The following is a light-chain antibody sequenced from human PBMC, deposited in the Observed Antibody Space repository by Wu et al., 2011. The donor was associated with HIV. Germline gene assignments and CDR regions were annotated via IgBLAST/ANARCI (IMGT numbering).Light chain of an antibody. V-gene: IGKV3D-20*02. CDR2: DAS. CDR3: QQRSSWPLT. J-gene: IGKJ5*01. CDR1: QSVSGSY. Sequence: EIVLTQSPGVVSLSPGERAILSCRASQSVSGSYLAWYQHKPGQAPRLLIFDASNRATGIPVRFSGSGSGTDFTLTINSLEPEDFAVYFCQQRSSWPLTFGQGTRLEIK.